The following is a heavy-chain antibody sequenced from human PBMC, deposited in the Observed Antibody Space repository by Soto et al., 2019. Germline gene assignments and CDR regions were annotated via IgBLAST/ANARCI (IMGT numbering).Heavy chain of an antibody. D-gene: IGHD2-2*01. CDR3: ARDLGYCSSTSCSFRRQQLVPDY. V-gene: IGHV3-30-3*01. CDR2: ISYDGSNK. Sequence: RRLSCAASGFTFSSYAMHWVRQAPGKGLEWVAVISYDGSNKYYADSVKGRFTISRDNSKNTLYLQMNSLRAEDTAVYYCARDLGYCSSTSCSFRRQQLVPDYWGPATLVTVSS. CDR1: GFTFSSYA. J-gene: IGHJ4*02.